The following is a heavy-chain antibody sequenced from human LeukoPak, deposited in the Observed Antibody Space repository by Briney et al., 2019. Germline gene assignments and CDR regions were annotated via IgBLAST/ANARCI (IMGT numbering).Heavy chain of an antibody. CDR3: ARDGYCSGGSCYSGYYYGMDV. Sequence: ASVKVSCKASGYTFTSYGISWVRQAPGQGLEWMGWISAYNGNTNYAQKLQGRVTMTTDTSTSTAYMELRSLRSDDTAVYYCARDGYCSGGSCYSGYYYGMDVWGQGTTVTVSS. V-gene: IGHV1-18*01. D-gene: IGHD2-15*01. J-gene: IGHJ6*02. CDR2: ISAYNGNT. CDR1: GYTFTSYG.